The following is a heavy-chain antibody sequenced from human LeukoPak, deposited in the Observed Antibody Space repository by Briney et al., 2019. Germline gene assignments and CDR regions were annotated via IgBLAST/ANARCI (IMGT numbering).Heavy chain of an antibody. D-gene: IGHD3-22*01. J-gene: IGHJ3*02. CDR3: ARDWTTYYYDSRGI. CDR1: GFTFSSYW. CDR2: IKQDGSEK. Sequence: GGSLRLSCAASGFTFSSYWMSWVRQAPGKGLEWVANIKQDGSEKYYVDSVKGRFTISRDNAKTSLYLQMNSLRAEDTAVYYCARDWTTYYYDSRGIWGQGTMVTVSS. V-gene: IGHV3-7*01.